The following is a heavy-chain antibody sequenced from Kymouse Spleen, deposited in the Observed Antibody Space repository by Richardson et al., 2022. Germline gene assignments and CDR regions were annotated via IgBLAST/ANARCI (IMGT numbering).Heavy chain of an antibody. V-gene: IGHV4-34*01. D-gene: IGHD6-6*01. CDR1: GGSFSGYY. Sequence: QVQLQQWGAGLLKPSETLSLTCAVYGGSFSGYYWSWIRQPPGKGLEWIGEINHSGSTNYNPSLKSRVTISVDTSKNQFSLKLSSVTAADTAVYYCARVGGPYSSSSGFDYWGQGTLVTVSS. CDR3: ARVGGPYSSSSGFDY. CDR2: INHSGST. J-gene: IGHJ4*02.